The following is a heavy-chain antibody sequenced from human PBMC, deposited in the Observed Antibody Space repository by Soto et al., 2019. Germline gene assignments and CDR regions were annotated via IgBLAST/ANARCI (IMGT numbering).Heavy chain of an antibody. CDR1: GFTFNNYG. CDR3: AKDLAWRAVPGPFDY. J-gene: IGHJ4*02. CDR2: ISYDGSNK. Sequence: GSLRLSCPASGFTFNNYGMHWVRQAPGKGLEWVAVISYDGSNKYYADSVKGRFTISRDNSKNTLYLQMNSLRAEDTAVYYCAKDLAWRAVPGPFDYWGQGTLVTVSS. V-gene: IGHV3-30*18. D-gene: IGHD6-19*01.